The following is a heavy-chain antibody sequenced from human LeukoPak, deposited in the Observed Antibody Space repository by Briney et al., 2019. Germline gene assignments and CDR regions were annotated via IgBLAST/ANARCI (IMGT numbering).Heavy chain of an antibody. CDR2: VHLDGRT. D-gene: IGHD3-3*01. J-gene: IGHJ4*02. CDR1: GFTFSSYW. V-gene: IGHV4-4*02. CDR3: AREGGFYRPLDY. Sequence: PGGSLRLSCAASGFTFSSYWMSWVRQPPGKGLEWIGEVHLDGRTNYNPSLKSRLIMSVDLPENHISLKLTSVTAADTAVYYCAREGGFYRPLDYSGQGTLVTVSS.